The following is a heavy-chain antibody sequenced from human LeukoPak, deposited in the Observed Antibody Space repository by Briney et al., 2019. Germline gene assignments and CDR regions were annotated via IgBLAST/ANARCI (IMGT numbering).Heavy chain of an antibody. Sequence: PGVSLRLSCAASGFTFSNYWMSWDRQAPGKGLEWVANVKQDGSEKYYVDSVKGRFTISRDNAKNSLSLQMNSLRAEDTAVHYCARDGTLYDSSGYSDYWGQGTLVTVSS. V-gene: IGHV3-7*01. D-gene: IGHD3-22*01. CDR3: ARDGTLYDSSGYSDY. CDR1: GFTFSNYW. J-gene: IGHJ4*02. CDR2: VKQDGSEK.